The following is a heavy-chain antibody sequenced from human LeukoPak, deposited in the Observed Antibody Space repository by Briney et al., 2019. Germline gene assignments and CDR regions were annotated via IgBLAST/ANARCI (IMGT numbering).Heavy chain of an antibody. CDR1: GGSISSYY. J-gene: IGHJ4*02. D-gene: IGHD6-19*01. V-gene: IGHV4-59*08. CDR2: IYYSGST. CDR3: ARAHPDRIAVAGTFDY. Sequence: SETLSLTCTVSGGSISSYYWSWIRQPPGKGLEWIGYIYYSGSTNYNPSLKSRVTISVDTSRNQFSLKLSSVTAADTAVYYCARAHPDRIAVAGTFDYWGQGTLVTVSS.